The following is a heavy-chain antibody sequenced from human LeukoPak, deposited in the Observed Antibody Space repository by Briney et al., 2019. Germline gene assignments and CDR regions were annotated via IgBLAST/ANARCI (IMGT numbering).Heavy chain of an antibody. CDR1: GGSFSGYY. D-gene: IGHD3-16*01. J-gene: IGHJ4*02. CDR3: ARSLGGDFDY. CDR2: INHSGST. Sequence: SETLSLTCAVYGGSFSGYYWSWIRQPPGKGLEWIGEINHSGSTNYNPSLKSRVTISVDTSKNQFSLKLSSVTAADTAVYYCARSLGGDFDYWGQGTPVTVSS. V-gene: IGHV4-34*01.